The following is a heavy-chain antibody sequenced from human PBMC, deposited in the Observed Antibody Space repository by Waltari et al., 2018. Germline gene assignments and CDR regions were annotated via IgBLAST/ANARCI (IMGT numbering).Heavy chain of an antibody. CDR3: ARDSDTAMVPDAFDI. CDR2: IYYSGST. D-gene: IGHD5-18*01. V-gene: IGHV4-59*01. Sequence: QVQLQESGPGLVKPSETLSLTCTVSGGSISSYYWSWIRQAPGKGLEWIGYIYYSGSTNYNPSLKSRVTISVDTSKNQFSLKLSSVTAADTAVYYCARDSDTAMVPDAFDIWGQGTMVTVSS. CDR1: GGSISSYY. J-gene: IGHJ3*02.